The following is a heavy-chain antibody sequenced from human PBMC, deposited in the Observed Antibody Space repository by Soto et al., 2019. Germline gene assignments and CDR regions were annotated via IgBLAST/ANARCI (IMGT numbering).Heavy chain of an antibody. CDR2: IWYDGSNK. D-gene: IGHD5-18*01. CDR3: ARDEIGTATGGGGDY. CDR1: GFTFSSYG. V-gene: IGHV3-33*01. Sequence: GGSLRLSCAASGFTFSSYGMHWVRQAPGKGLEWVAVIWYDGSNKYYADSVKGRFTISRDNSKNTLYLQMNSLRAEDTAVYYCARDEIGTATGGGGDYWGQGTLVTVSS. J-gene: IGHJ4*02.